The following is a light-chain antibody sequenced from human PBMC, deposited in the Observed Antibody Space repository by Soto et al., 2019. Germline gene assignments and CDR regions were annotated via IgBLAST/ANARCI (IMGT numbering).Light chain of an antibody. CDR3: QQYNDWST. V-gene: IGKV3-15*01. J-gene: IGKJ1*01. CDR1: QSISSN. CDR2: GAS. Sequence: LMTQAAASLGVSRGERPTLSLRASQSISSNLTWYQQKPGQAPRLLIYGASTRATGVPGRFSGSGSGTEFTLTISRLQSEDFAVYYCQQYNDWSTFGQGTKVDI.